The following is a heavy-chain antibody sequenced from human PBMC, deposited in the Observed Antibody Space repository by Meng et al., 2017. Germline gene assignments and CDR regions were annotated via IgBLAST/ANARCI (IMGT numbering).Heavy chain of an antibody. CDR2: IERKSDGGTI. Sequence: VQLGGVGGGLVKAGGSLRLSCVASGLRCTDAWMSWVRQAPGKGLEWVGRIERKSDGGTIYYAAPVKGRFTISRDDSKNTLYLQMDSLINEDTAVYFCATGAAAADHWGQGTLVTVSS. CDR1: GLRCTDAW. CDR3: ATGAAAADH. D-gene: IGHD6-13*01. V-gene: IGHV3-15*04. J-gene: IGHJ4*02.